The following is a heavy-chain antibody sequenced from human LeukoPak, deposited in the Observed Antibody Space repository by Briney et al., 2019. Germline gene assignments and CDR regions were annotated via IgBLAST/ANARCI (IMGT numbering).Heavy chain of an antibody. J-gene: IGHJ5*02. CDR1: GGSISSSSYY. D-gene: IGHD6-19*01. Sequence: SETLSLTCTVSGGSISSSSYYWGWIRQPPGKGLEWIGSIYYSGSTYYNPSLKSRVTISVDTSKYQFSLKLSSVTAADTAVYYCASCIAVAGRGDHNWFDPWGQEPWSPSPQ. CDR2: IYYSGST. CDR3: ASCIAVAGRGDHNWFDP. V-gene: IGHV4-39*07.